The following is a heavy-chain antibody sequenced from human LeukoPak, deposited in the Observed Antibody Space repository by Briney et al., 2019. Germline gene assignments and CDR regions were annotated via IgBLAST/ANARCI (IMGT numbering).Heavy chain of an antibody. Sequence: SETLSLTCTVSGVSISSDSYYWGWIRQPPGKGLEWIGSMHYSGRTYYNPSLRSRVTISVDTSKNQFSLKLNSVTAADTAVFYCARSSRWSYYDSGGHGYFPHWGQGTLVTVSS. CDR1: GVSISSDSYY. CDR2: MHYSGRT. V-gene: IGHV4-39*07. D-gene: IGHD3-10*01. CDR3: ARSSRWSYYDSGGHGYFPH. J-gene: IGHJ1*01.